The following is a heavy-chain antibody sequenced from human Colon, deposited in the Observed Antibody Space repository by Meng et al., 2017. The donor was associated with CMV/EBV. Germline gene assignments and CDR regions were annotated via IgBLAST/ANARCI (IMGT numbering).Heavy chain of an antibody. CDR3: ARITILTGFHLDS. CDR1: GFTFSAYY. D-gene: IGHD3-9*01. CDR2: ITTGGSL. Sequence: CTAAGFTFSAYYMSWIRQAPGKGLEWLSYITTGGSLSYADSVKGRFTISRDNAKNSLFLQINSLRVEDTAVYYRARITILTGFHLDSWGQGTLVTVSS. J-gene: IGHJ4*02. V-gene: IGHV3-11*01.